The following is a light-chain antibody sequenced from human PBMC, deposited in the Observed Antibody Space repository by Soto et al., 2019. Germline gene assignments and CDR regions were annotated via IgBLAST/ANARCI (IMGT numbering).Light chain of an antibody. CDR3: AAWDDSLNGVV. CDR1: SSNIGSNS. J-gene: IGLJ2*01. CDR2: SRN. Sequence: QSVLTQPPSASGTPGQRVTISCSGSSSNIGSNSVNWYQQLPGTAPKLLMYSRNQRPSGVPDRFSGSKSGTSASLAISGLQSEDEADCYCAAWDDSLNGVVFGGGTKLTVL. V-gene: IGLV1-44*01.